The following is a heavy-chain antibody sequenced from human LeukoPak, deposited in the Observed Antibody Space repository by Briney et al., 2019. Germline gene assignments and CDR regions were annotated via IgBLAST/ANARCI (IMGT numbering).Heavy chain of an antibody. D-gene: IGHD2-2*01. CDR1: GFTFGDHA. Sequence: GGSLRLSCTASGFTFGDHAMSWVRQAPGKGLEWVGFIRSKAYGGTTEYAASVKGRFTISRDDSKSIAYLQMNSLRAEDTAVYYCAREDIVVVPAPRRGAFDIWGQGTMVTVSS. CDR3: AREDIVVVPAPRRGAFDI. V-gene: IGHV3-49*04. CDR2: IRSKAYGGTT. J-gene: IGHJ3*02.